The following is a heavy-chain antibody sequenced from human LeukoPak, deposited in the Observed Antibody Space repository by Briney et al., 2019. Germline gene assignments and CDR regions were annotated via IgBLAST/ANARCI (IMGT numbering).Heavy chain of an antibody. CDR3: ARGVGGTGTIAIYYYYYMDV. D-gene: IGHD1-7*01. CDR1: GGSFSGCY. V-gene: IGHV4-34*01. J-gene: IGHJ6*03. Sequence: PSETLSLTCAVYGGSFSGCYWSWIRQPPGKGLEWIGEINHSGSTNYNPSLKSRVTISVDTSKNQFSLKLSSVTAADTAVYYCARGVGGTGTIAIYYYYYMDVWGKGTTVTVSS. CDR2: INHSGST.